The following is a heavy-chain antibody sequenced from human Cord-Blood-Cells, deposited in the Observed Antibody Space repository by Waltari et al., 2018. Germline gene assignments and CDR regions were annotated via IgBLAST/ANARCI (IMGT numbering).Heavy chain of an antibody. V-gene: IGHV4-34*01. D-gene: IGHD3-10*01. CDR2: INHSGST. CDR3: ARGAVEYYYGSGSGYYYYGMDV. CDR1: GGSFSGYY. Sequence: QVQLQQWGAGLLKPSETLSLTCAVHGGSFSGYYWSWIRQPPGKGLAWIGEINHSGSTNYNPSLKSRVTISVDTSKNQFSLKLSSVTAADTAVYYCARGAVEYYYGSGSGYYYYGMDVWGQGTTVTVSS. J-gene: IGHJ6*02.